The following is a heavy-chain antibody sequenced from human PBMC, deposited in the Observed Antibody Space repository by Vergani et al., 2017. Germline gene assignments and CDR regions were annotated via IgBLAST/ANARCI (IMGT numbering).Heavy chain of an antibody. CDR3: ARRDYGILTGYRY. J-gene: IGHJ4*02. V-gene: IGHV1-46*03. D-gene: IGHD3-9*01. CDR2: INPSGGHT. Sequence: QVQVVQSGAEVKKSGASVKVSCKTSGYTFSNYYMHWVRQAPGQGLERMGIINPSGGHTNYAQKFQGRVTMTRDTSTSTVYMVLSSLRSEDTAIYYCARRDYGILTGYRYWGQGTLVTVSA. CDR1: GYTFSNYY.